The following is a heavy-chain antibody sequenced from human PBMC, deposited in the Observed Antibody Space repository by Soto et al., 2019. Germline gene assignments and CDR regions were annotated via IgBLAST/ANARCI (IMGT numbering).Heavy chain of an antibody. V-gene: IGHV5-51*01. Sequence: GSLKISCKGSGYSFTSYWIGWVRQMPGKGLELMGIIYPGDSDTRYSPSFQGQVTIPADKSISTAYLQWSSLKASDTAMYYCVRTAADGKYYYGMDVWSQGTTVTVSS. D-gene: IGHD6-13*01. J-gene: IGHJ6*02. CDR3: VRTAADGKYYYGMDV. CDR2: IYPGDSDT. CDR1: GYSFTSYW.